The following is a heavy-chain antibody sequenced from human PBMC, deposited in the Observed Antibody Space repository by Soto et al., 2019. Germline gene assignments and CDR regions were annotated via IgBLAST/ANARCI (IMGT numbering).Heavy chain of an antibody. CDR2: IYWDDDK. D-gene: IGHD6-6*01. CDR3: AHSRYSRSSFDY. J-gene: IGHJ4*02. V-gene: IGHV2-5*02. Sequence: GAGPTLGNPTQTLTLTCTFSGFSLTSNDVVVGWIRQPPGKALEWLALIYWDDDKRYSPSLKSRLTITKDTSKNQVVLRMTNMDPVDTATYYCAHSRYSRSSFDYWGQGTLVTVSS. CDR1: GFSLTSNDVV.